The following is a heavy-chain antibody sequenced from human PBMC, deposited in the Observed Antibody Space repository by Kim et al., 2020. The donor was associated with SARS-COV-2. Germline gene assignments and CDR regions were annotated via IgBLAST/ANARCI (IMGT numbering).Heavy chain of an antibody. D-gene: IGHD3-9*01. Sequence: GGSLRLSSAASGFTFSSYAMSWVRQAPGKGLEWVSAISGSGGSTYYADSVKGRFTISRDNSKNTLYLQMNSLRAEDTAVYYCAKLGWMATIFYWGQGTLVTVSS. CDR1: GFTFSSYA. CDR2: ISGSGGST. J-gene: IGHJ4*02. CDR3: AKLGWMATIFY. V-gene: IGHV3-23*01.